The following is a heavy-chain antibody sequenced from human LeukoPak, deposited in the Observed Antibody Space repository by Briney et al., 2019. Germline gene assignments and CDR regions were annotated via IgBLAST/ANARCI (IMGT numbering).Heavy chain of an antibody. CDR1: GDSIRSYY. Sequence: PSDTLSLICTVSGDSIRSYYWSWIRQPPRKGLEWIGYIYYSGSTNYNPSLQSRVTISVDTSKNQFSLKLSSVTAADTAVYYCARATYSSGWGTSDYWGQGTLVTVSS. D-gene: IGHD6-19*01. CDR3: ARATYSSGWGTSDY. V-gene: IGHV4-59*07. J-gene: IGHJ4*02. CDR2: IYYSGST.